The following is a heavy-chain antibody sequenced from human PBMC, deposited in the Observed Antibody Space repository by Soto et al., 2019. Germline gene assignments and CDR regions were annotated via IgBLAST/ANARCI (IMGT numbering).Heavy chain of an antibody. CDR3: AKDNYGDYFTYYYGLDV. CDR1: GLTFSSYA. Sequence: GGSLRLSCAASGLTFSSYAMNWVRQAPGKGLEWVSVISGSGGSTYYADSVKGRFTISRDNSKATLYLQMDSLRAEDTAVYYCAKDNYGDYFTYYYGLDVWGQGTTVTVSS. V-gene: IGHV3-23*01. D-gene: IGHD4-17*01. J-gene: IGHJ6*02. CDR2: ISGSGGST.